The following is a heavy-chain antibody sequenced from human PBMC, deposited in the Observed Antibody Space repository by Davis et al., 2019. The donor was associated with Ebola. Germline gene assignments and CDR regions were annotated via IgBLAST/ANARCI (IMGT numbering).Heavy chain of an antibody. CDR3: AKDTTTSHWYFDL. CDR1: GFTFSSYS. Sequence: PGGSLRLSCAASGFTFSSYSMNWVRQAPGKGLEWVSSISSSSSYIYYADSVKGRFTISRDNAKNSLYLQMNSLRAGDTALYYCAKDTTTSHWYFDLWGRGTLVTVSS. J-gene: IGHJ2*01. V-gene: IGHV3-21*04. D-gene: IGHD1-26*01. CDR2: ISSSSSYI.